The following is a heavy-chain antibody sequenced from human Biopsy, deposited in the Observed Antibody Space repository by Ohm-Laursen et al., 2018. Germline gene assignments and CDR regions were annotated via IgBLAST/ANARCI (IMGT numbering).Heavy chain of an antibody. Sequence: ASVKVSCKASGYTFTGQYLHWVRQVPGQGLEGMGWINPHSGTTKFAQDFQGRVTMTRDTSITTAYMELRRLRPDDTAVYYCAKGQDLRGGAEYFQHWGQGALVTVSS. V-gene: IGHV1-2*02. J-gene: IGHJ1*01. CDR2: INPHSGTT. D-gene: IGHD2-15*01. CDR3: AKGQDLRGGAEYFQH. CDR1: GYTFTGQY.